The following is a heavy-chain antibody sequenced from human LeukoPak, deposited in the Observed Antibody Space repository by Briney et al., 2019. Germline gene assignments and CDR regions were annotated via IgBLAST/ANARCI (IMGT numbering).Heavy chain of an antibody. CDR1: GFTFSSYA. D-gene: IGHD6-13*01. CDR3: ARGDPAADDAFDI. V-gene: IGHV3-48*04. CDR2: ISSSGSTI. J-gene: IGHJ3*02. Sequence: GGSLRLSCAASGFTFSSYAMSWVRQAPGKGLEWVSYISSSGSTIYYADSVKGRFTISRDNAKNSLYLQMNSLRAEDTAVYYCARGDPAADDAFDIWGQGTMVTVSS.